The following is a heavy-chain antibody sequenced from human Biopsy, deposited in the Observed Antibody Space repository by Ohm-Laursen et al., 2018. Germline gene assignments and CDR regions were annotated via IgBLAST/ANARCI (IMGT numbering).Heavy chain of an antibody. CDR1: GFSFENYV. Sequence: SLRLSCSASGFSFENYVMKWFRQGPGKGLEWVGLIRSSGYGGTADYAASVKGRFTISRDDSKSFAYLQMTSLRTEDTAVYFCAREGIGTTADYWGQGILVTVSS. CDR2: IRSSGYGGTA. V-gene: IGHV3-49*03. J-gene: IGHJ4*02. CDR3: AREGIGTTADY. D-gene: IGHD1/OR15-1a*01.